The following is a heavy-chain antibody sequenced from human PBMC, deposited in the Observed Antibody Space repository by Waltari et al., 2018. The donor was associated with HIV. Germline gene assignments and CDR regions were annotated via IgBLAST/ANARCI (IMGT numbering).Heavy chain of an antibody. D-gene: IGHD3-22*01. CDR3: ATEGYYDSSGYPHGAFDI. Sequence: QVQLVQSGAEVKKPGASVKVSCKVSGYTLPELSMHWGRQDPGHGLEWMGGFDPEDXETIYAQKFQGRVTMTEDTSTDTAYMELSSLRSEDTAVYYCATEGYYDSSGYPHGAFDIWGQGTMVTVSS. CDR2: FDPEDXET. V-gene: IGHV1-24*01. CDR1: GYTLPELS. J-gene: IGHJ3*02.